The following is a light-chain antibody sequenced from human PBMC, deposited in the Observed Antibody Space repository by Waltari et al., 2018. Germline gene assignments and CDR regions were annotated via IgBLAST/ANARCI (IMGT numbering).Light chain of an antibody. CDR2: AKN. Sequence: SSEVTQDPTVSVALGQTVTITCQGDSLRRYFARWYQQKAGQAPVLVIYAKNNRASGIPDRFSGSNSGNTASLTITGAQAEDEAEYFCNSRDSSGNRVIFGGGTKLTVV. J-gene: IGLJ2*01. CDR3: NSRDSSGNRVI. V-gene: IGLV3-19*01. CDR1: SLRRYF.